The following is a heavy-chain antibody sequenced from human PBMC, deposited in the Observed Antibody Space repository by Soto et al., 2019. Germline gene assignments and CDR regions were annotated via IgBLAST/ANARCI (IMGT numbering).Heavy chain of an antibody. J-gene: IGHJ4*02. CDR1: GGTFSSYV. V-gene: IGHV1-69*12. CDR3: ASETAVVITKAWSR. Sequence: QVQLVQSGAEVKKPGSSVKVSCKASGGTFSSYVISWVRQAPGQGVEWMGGIIPMFGLATYARKFQGRVTITADESTSTAYMELSSLRSEDTAVYYCASETAVVITKAWSRWGQGTLVTVSP. D-gene: IGHD3-22*01. CDR2: IIPMFGLA.